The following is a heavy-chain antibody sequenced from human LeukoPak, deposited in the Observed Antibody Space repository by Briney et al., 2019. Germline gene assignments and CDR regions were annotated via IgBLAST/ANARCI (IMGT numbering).Heavy chain of an antibody. Sequence: SETLSLTCTVSGGSISSYYWSWLRQPPGKGLEWIGYIYYSGSTNYNPSLKSRVTISVDTSKNQFSLKLSSLSAADTAVYYCARDLDSYFDYWGQGTLVTVSS. CDR2: IYYSGST. J-gene: IGHJ4*02. V-gene: IGHV4-59*01. CDR3: ARDLDSYFDY. D-gene: IGHD3/OR15-3a*01. CDR1: GGSISSYY.